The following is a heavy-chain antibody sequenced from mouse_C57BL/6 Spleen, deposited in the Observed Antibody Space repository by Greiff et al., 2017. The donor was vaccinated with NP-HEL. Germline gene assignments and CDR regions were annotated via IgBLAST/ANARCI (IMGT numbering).Heavy chain of an antibody. CDR3: ARLYYSNYDYYAMDY. D-gene: IGHD2-5*01. CDR1: GFTFTDYY. J-gene: IGHJ4*01. V-gene: IGHV7-3*01. Sequence: EVQVVESGGGLVQPGGSLSLSCAASGFTFTDYYMSWVRQPPGKALEWLGFIRNKANGYTTEYSASVKGRFTISRDNSQSILYLQMNALRAEDSATYYCARLYYSNYDYYAMDYWGQGTSVTVSS. CDR2: IRNKANGYTT.